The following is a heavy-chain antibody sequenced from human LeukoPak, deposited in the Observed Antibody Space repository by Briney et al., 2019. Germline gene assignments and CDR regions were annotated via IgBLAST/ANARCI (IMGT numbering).Heavy chain of an antibody. J-gene: IGHJ5*02. CDR1: GFTFNNYA. Sequence: GGSLRLSCVASGFTFNNYAMSWVRQAPGRGLEWVTAISGSGGSTYYADSVKGRFTISRDNSKNTINLQMNSLRAEDTAVYYCAKGLVVVAATEYNWFDPWGQGTLVTVSS. V-gene: IGHV3-23*01. D-gene: IGHD2-15*01. CDR3: AKGLVVVAATEYNWFDP. CDR2: ISGSGGST.